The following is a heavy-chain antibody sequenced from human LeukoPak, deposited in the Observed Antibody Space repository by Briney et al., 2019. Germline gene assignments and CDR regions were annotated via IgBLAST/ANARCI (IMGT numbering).Heavy chain of an antibody. CDR3: ARDRAERNWTYHTLFDS. Sequence: PGGSLRLSCEVSGFTFGDYWMHWVRHPPGKGLVWVSRINGDERSRAYADSVKGRFTISRDNSKNTLYLQMNSLRVEDTGTYYCARDRAERNWTYHTLFDSWGQGTPVIVSS. J-gene: IGHJ4*02. D-gene: IGHD1-7*01. CDR1: GFTFGDYW. CDR2: INGDERSR. V-gene: IGHV3-74*01.